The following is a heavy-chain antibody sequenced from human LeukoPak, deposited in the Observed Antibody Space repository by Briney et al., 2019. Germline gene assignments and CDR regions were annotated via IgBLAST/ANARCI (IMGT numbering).Heavy chain of an antibody. J-gene: IGHJ4*02. D-gene: IGHD3-9*01. CDR3: SKWGDYDVLTGYYDSDF. CDR1: GFTFNNYA. Sequence: PGGSLILSCAASGFTFNNYAMSWVRQAPGKGLEWVSAILGSGRSAYYADSVKGRFTISRDNSKNSLFLQMNSLRVEDTALYYCSKWGDYDVLTGYYDSDFWGQGTLVTVSA. CDR2: ILGSGRSA. V-gene: IGHV3-23*01.